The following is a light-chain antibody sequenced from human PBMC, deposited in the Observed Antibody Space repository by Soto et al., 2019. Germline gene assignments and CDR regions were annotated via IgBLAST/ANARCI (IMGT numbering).Light chain of an antibody. CDR3: QQYGSSPQT. CDR1: QGVASRY. V-gene: IGKV3-20*01. Sequence: EIVLTQSPGTLSLSPGERDTLSCRASQGVASRYLAWYQQKPGQAPRLLIYHASSRATGIPDRVSGSGSGTDFTLTITRLEPEDFAVYFCQQYGSSPQTFGQGTKGEIK. CDR2: HAS. J-gene: IGKJ1*01.